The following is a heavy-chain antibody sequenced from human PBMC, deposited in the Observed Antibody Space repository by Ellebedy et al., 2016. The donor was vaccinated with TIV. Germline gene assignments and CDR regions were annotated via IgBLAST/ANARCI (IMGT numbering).Heavy chain of an antibody. Sequence: SETLSLXXAVYGGSFSGYFWSWIRQSPGKGLEWIGEINHSGSTSYNPSLKSRVTISQDTSRNQFSLKVNSVTAADTAVYYCARTTSVTIGAFDMWGQGTIIIVSS. CDR1: GGSFSGYF. CDR2: INHSGST. J-gene: IGHJ3*02. CDR3: ARTTSVTIGAFDM. V-gene: IGHV4-34*01. D-gene: IGHD4-17*01.